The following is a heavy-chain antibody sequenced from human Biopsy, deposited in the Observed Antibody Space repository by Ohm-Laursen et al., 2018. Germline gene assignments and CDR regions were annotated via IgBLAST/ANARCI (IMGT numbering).Heavy chain of an antibody. CDR2: ISPRSGIP. D-gene: IGHD3-16*02. Sequence: ASETAFCKASGYTFTDYFLHWARQAPGQGPEWMGWISPRSGIPNYAQKVQGRLTMIRDTSATTGYMELSSLRSDDTAVYYCARDIMNPIGGLVARSDVFDVWGQGTMVTVSS. J-gene: IGHJ3*01. V-gene: IGHV1-2*02. CDR1: GYTFTDYF. CDR3: ARDIMNPIGGLVARSDVFDV.